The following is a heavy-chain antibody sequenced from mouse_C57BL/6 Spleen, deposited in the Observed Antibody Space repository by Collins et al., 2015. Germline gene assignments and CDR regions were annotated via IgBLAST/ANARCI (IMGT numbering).Heavy chain of an antibody. CDR3: GAYFDGYYGYFDV. CDR2: IDPNSGST. Sequence: QVQLQQPGAEFVKPGASVRLSCKTSGYTFTSYWMHWVKQRPGRGLEWIGRIDPNSGSTKYNEKFKGKATLTIDRPSSTAYMQVSSLTSEDSAVYYCGAYFDGYYGYFDVWGTGTTVTVSS. CDR1: GYTFTSYW. D-gene: IGHD2-3*01. V-gene: IGHV1-72*01. J-gene: IGHJ1*03.